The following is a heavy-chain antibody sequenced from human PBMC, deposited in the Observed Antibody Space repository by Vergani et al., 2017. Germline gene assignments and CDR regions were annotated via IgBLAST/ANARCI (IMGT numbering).Heavy chain of an antibody. D-gene: IGHD6-13*01. Sequence: EVQLLESGGGLVQPGRSLRLSCTASGFTFGDYAMSWFRQAPGKGLEWVGFIRSKAYGGTTEYAASVKGRFTISRDDSKSIAYLQMNSLRAEDTAVYYCARAAEGTAYSSSWYWEPFDYWGQGTLVTVSS. J-gene: IGHJ4*02. CDR1: GFTFGDYA. CDR2: IRSKAYGGTT. V-gene: IGHV3-49*03. CDR3: ARAAEGTAYSSSWYWEPFDY.